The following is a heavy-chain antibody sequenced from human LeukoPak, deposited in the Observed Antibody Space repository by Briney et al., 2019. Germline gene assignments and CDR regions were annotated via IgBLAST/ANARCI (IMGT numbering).Heavy chain of an antibody. V-gene: IGHV4-4*07. CDR3: ARALNPLPGTYYFDY. CDR1: GASINSHY. J-gene: IGHJ4*02. CDR2: IYISGST. Sequence: SETLSLTCTVSGASINSHYWSWIRQPAGKGLEWIGRIYISGSTNYDSSLQSRVTMSVDTSKNQFSLKLTSVTAADTAVYYCARALNPLPGTYYFDYWGQGTLVTVSS. D-gene: IGHD2-15*01.